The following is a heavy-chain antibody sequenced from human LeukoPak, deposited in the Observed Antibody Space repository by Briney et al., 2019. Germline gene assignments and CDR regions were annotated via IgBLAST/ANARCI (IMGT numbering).Heavy chain of an antibody. CDR2: IIPIFGTA. D-gene: IGHD3-22*01. Sequence: ASVKVSCKASGYTFTSYGISWVRQAPGQGLEWMGGIIPIFGTANYAQKFQGRVTITADESTSTAYMELSSLRSEDTAVYYCARDGDYYDSSGYYQSLGAEYFQHWGQGTLVTVSS. V-gene: IGHV1-69*13. CDR3: ARDGDYYDSSGYYQSLGAEYFQH. J-gene: IGHJ1*01. CDR1: GYTFTSYG.